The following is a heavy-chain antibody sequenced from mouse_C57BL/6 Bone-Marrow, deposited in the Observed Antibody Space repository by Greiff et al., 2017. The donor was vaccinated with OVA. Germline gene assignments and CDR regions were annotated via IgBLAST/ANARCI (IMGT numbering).Heavy chain of an antibody. Sequence: VQLQQSGPELVKPGASVKISCKASGYTFTDYYMNWVKQSHGKSLEWIGDINPNNGGTSYNQKFKGKATLTVDKSSSTAYMELRSLTSEDSAVYYCARSGYDVRFAYWGQGTLVTVSA. V-gene: IGHV1-26*01. CDR1: GYTFTDYY. J-gene: IGHJ3*01. D-gene: IGHD2-2*01. CDR3: ARSGYDVRFAY. CDR2: INPNNGGT.